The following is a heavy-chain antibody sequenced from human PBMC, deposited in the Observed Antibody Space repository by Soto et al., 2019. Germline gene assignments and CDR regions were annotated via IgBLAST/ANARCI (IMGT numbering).Heavy chain of an antibody. CDR2: IRAYNSNT. CDR3: ARDHSGSYYALGY. D-gene: IGHD1-26*01. V-gene: IGHV1-18*01. CDR1: GFSFTSYG. Sequence: GSVKVSSKASGFSFTSYGSSWVQQSPGQGLEWMGWIRAYNSNTNYAQKLQGRVTMTTDTSTSTAYMEMSRLRSDDTAVYYCARDHSGSYYALGYWGQGTLVTVSS. J-gene: IGHJ4*02.